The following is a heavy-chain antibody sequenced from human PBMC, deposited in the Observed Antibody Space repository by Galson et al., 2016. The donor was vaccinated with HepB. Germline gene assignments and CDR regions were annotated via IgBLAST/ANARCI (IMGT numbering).Heavy chain of an antibody. Sequence: SLRLSCAASGLSVSSNYIIWVRQAPGKGLEWVSAIYSGGSTYYADAVKGHFTVSRDNPKNTVYLQMNSLRAEDMAVYYCAREAIAAAGTHDAFDIWGQGTMVTVCS. D-gene: IGHD6-13*01. CDR2: IYSGGST. CDR3: AREAIAAAGTHDAFDI. J-gene: IGHJ3*02. CDR1: GLSVSSNY. V-gene: IGHV3-53*01.